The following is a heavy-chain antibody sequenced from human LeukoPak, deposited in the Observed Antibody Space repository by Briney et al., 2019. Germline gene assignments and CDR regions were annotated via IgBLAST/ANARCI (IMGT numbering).Heavy chain of an antibody. CDR2: INPYSGDT. Sequence: ASVKVSCKASGYTFTGYHIHWVRQAPGQGLEWMGRINPYSGDTNFAQKFQGRVTMTRDTSTSTVYMELSSLRSEDTAVYYCARATAVAAPFDYWGQGTLVTVSS. V-gene: IGHV1-2*06. CDR3: ARATAVAAPFDY. CDR1: GYTFTGYH. J-gene: IGHJ4*02. D-gene: IGHD6-19*01.